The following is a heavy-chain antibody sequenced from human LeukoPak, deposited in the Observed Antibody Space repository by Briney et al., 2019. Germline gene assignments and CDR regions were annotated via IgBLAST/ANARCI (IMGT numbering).Heavy chain of an antibody. Sequence: ASVKVSCKASGYTFTSYYMHWVRQAPGQGLAWMGIINPSGGSTSYAQKFQGRVTMTRDTSTSTVYMELSSLSAEDTAVYYCARETVHYYDSSGYRVDYWGQGTLVTVSS. D-gene: IGHD3-22*01. V-gene: IGHV1-46*01. CDR1: GYTFTSYY. CDR3: ARETVHYYDSSGYRVDY. CDR2: INPSGGST. J-gene: IGHJ4*02.